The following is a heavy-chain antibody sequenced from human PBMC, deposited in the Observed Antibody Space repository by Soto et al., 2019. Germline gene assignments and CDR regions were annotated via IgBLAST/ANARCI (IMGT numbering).Heavy chain of an antibody. CDR2: IYSGGST. CDR1: GLIVSSNY. Sequence: GGSLRLSCALSGLIVSSNYMAWVRQAPGKGLEWVSVIYSGGSTYYADSVMGRFTISRDNSKNMLYLQMNSLRVEDSAVYFCARDHDYFDYWGQGTLVTVSS. V-gene: IGHV3-53*01. J-gene: IGHJ4*02. CDR3: ARDHDYFDY.